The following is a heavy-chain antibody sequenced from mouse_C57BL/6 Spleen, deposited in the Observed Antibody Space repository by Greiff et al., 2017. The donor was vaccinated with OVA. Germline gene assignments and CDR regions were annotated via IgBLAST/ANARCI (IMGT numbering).Heavy chain of an antibody. D-gene: IGHD2-4*01. Sequence: QVQLQQPGAELVKPGASVKLSCKASGYTFSSYWMHWVKQRPGQGLEWIGMIHPNSGSTNYNEKFKSKATLTVDKSSSTAYMQLSSLTSEDSAVYYCAREGHDYDVFAYWGQGTLVTVSA. CDR2: IHPNSGST. J-gene: IGHJ3*01. CDR3: AREGHDYDVFAY. CDR1: GYTFSSYW. V-gene: IGHV1-64*01.